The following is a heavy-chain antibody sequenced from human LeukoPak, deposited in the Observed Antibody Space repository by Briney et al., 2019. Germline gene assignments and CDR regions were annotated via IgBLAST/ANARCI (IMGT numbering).Heavy chain of an antibody. D-gene: IGHD5-12*01. V-gene: IGHV3-30-3*01. Sequence: PGRSLRLSCAASGFTFSSYAMHWVRQAPGKGLEWVAVISYDGSNKYYADSVKGRFTISRDNSKNTLYLQMNSLRAEDTAVYYCAKVRVGGYGTGAFDYWGQGTLVTVSA. J-gene: IGHJ4*02. CDR2: ISYDGSNK. CDR3: AKVRVGGYGTGAFDY. CDR1: GFTFSSYA.